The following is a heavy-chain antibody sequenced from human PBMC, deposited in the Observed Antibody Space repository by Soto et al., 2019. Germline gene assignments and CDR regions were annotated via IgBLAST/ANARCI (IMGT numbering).Heavy chain of an antibody. V-gene: IGHV3-30-3*01. CDR2: ISYDGSNK. D-gene: IGHD3-10*01. Sequence: QVQLVESGGGVVQPGRSLRLSCAASGFTFSSYAMHWVRQAPGKGLEWVAVISYDGSNKYYADSVKGRFTSSRDNSKNTLYLQMDSLIAEDTAVYYCARAPYGSGTLLGYWGQGTLVTVSS. CDR1: GFTFSSYA. J-gene: IGHJ4*02. CDR3: ARAPYGSGTLLGY.